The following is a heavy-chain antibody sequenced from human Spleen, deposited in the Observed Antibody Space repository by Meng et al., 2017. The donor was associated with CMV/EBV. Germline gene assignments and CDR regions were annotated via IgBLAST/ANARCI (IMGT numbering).Heavy chain of an antibody. V-gene: IGHV1-46*01. D-gene: IGHD6-6*01. J-gene: IGHJ6*02. CDR1: GYIFTSYF. CDR3: ARDVFITAHPAYYYGIDV. Sequence: ASVKVSCKASGYIFTSYFVHWVRQAPGQGLEWMGIINPAGGRTTYAQNFQGRVTMTRDTSTSTVYMELSSLRSEDTAVYYCARDVFITAHPAYYYGIDVWGQGTTVTVSS. CDR2: INPAGGRT.